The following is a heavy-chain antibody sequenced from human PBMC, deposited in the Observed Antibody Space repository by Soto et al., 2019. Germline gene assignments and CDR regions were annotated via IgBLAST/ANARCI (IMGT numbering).Heavy chain of an antibody. CDR1: GFIFSSFW. J-gene: IGHJ6*02. CDR3: AREGALGLDV. V-gene: IGHV3-74*03. CDR2: INGDGASL. Sequence: EVRLEEAGGGFVQPGGSLRVSCSGSGFIFSSFWMHWVRHGPGKGLEWVSRINGDGASLAYAESVKGRFSISRDNVKNTLHLQMNSLGVDDTAVYFCAREGALGLDVWARGTTVTVSS.